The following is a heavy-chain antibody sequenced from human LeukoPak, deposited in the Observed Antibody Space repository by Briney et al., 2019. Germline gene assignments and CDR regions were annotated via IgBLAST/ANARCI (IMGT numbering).Heavy chain of an antibody. CDR2: INHSGST. V-gene: IGHV4-34*01. D-gene: IGHD1-26*01. Sequence: SETLSLTCAVYGGSFSGYYWSWIRQPPGKGLEWIGEINHSGSTNYNPSLKSRVTISVDTSKNQFSLKLSSMTAADTAVYYCARGNTGDSGSYYGAYYYYYYMDVWGKGTTVTVSS. J-gene: IGHJ6*03. CDR1: GGSFSGYY. CDR3: ARGNTGDSGSYYGAYYYYYYMDV.